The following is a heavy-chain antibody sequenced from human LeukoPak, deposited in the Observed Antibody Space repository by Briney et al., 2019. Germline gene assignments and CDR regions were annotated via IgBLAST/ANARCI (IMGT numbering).Heavy chain of an antibody. J-gene: IGHJ4*02. CDR2: IYYSGST. CDR1: GGSISSYY. D-gene: IGHD1-26*01. Sequence: SETLSLTCTVSGGSISSYYWSWIRQPPGKGLEWVGYIYYSGSTYYNPSLKSRVTISVDTSKNQFSLKLSSVTAADTAVYYCAREVGATTAIDYWGQGTLVTVSS. CDR3: AREVGATTAIDY. V-gene: IGHV4-59*06.